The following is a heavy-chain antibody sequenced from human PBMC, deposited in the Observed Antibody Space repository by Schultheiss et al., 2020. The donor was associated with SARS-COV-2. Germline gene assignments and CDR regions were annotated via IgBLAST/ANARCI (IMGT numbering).Heavy chain of an antibody. D-gene: IGHD6-6*01. CDR1: GGSISSGGYY. CDR3: AARGRQLVRFVWLDY. V-gene: IGHV4-31*03. Sequence: SETLSLTCTVSGGSISSGGYYWSWIRPHTGKGLEWIGYIYYSGSNYYNPSVKSRVTISVDTSKNQFSLKLSSVTAADTAVYYCAARGRQLVRFVWLDYWGQGTLVTVSS. CDR2: IYYSGSN. J-gene: IGHJ4*02.